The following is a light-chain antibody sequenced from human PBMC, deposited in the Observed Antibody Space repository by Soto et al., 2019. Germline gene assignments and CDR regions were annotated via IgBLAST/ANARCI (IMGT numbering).Light chain of an antibody. J-gene: IGKJ5*01. CDR2: EVS. Sequence: DTQMTQSPSSLSATVGDSVTIPCRASQSISSYLNWYQQKPGKAPNLLIYEVSTLQSGVPPRFSGSGSGTDFTLTISSLQPEDFATYYCQQSNNHPISFGQGTRLEIK. CDR1: QSISSY. V-gene: IGKV1-39*01. CDR3: QQSNNHPIS.